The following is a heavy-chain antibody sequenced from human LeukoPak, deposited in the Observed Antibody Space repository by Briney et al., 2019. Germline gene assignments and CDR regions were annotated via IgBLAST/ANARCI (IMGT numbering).Heavy chain of an antibody. CDR1: GYTFTNYG. D-gene: IGHD1-26*01. V-gene: IGHV1-18*01. CDR3: ARSPIVGPTRVDY. J-gene: IGHJ4*02. Sequence: ASVKISCKASGYTFTNYGITWVRQAPGQGLEWMGWIGADNGNTKYAQKVQGRVTMTTDTSTSTAYMELRSLRSDDTAMFYCARSPIVGPTRVDYWGQGTLVTVSS. CDR2: IGADNGNT.